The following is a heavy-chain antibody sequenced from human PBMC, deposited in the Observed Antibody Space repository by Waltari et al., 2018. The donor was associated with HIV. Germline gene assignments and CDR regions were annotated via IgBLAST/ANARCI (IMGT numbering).Heavy chain of an antibody. Sequence: QVQLVQSGAEVKKPGASVKVSCKVSGYTLTELSMHWVRQAPGKGLEWMGGVDREDGETSDEQKVQGRVTMTEDTSTDTAYMELSSLRSEDTAVYYCATDRSALWVFDYWGQGTLVTVSS. J-gene: IGHJ4*02. V-gene: IGHV1-24*01. CDR3: ATDRSALWVFDY. CDR1: GYTLTELS. D-gene: IGHD3-16*01. CDR2: VDREDGET.